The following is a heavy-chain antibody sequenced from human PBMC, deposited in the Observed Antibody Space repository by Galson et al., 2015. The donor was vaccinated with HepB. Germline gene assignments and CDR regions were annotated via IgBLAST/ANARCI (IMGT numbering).Heavy chain of an antibody. D-gene: IGHD5-12*01. J-gene: IGHJ4*02. CDR3: AREVSGKEEKFDF. Sequence: SLRLSCAAFGFTFSNYYMSWIRQAPGKGLEWLSYISDSGVYTNYADSVKGRFTISRDNAKNSLSLQMNNQRAEDTAVYYCAREVSGKEEKFDFWGQGTLVTVSS. V-gene: IGHV3-11*05. CDR2: ISDSGVYT. CDR1: GFTFSNYY.